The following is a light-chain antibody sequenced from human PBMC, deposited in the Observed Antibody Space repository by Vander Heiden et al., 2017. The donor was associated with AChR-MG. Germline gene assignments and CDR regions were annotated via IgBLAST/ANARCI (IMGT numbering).Light chain of an antibody. CDR1: QSVSSY. V-gene: IGKV3-11*01. J-gene: IGKJ3*01. CDR2: DAS. Sequence: ELVLTQSPATLSLSPGDRATLSCRASQSVSSYLAWYQQKPGQAPRLLIYDASNRATGIPARFSGSGSGTDFTLTISSLEPEDFAVYYCQQRSNWPIFTFGPGTKVDIK. CDR3: QQRSNWPIFT.